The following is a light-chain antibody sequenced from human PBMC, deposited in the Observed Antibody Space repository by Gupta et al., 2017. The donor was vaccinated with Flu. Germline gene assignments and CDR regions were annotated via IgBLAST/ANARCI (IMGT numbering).Light chain of an antibody. CDR1: QDVTGW. V-gene: IGKV1-12*01. CDR3: QQAYSFPYT. Sequence: PSSVSASVGDRVTITCRASQDVTGWLAWFQQQPGKAPKLLIYADSTLQSGVPSRFSGGGSGTDFTLTISSLQPEDVATYFCQQAYSFPYTFGQGTNLEIK. CDR2: ADS. J-gene: IGKJ2*01.